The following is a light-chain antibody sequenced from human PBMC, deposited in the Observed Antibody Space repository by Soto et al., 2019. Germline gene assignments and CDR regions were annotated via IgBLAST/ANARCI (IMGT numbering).Light chain of an antibody. CDR2: GAS. V-gene: IGKV3-20*01. J-gene: IGKJ4*01. Sequence: EIVLTQSPGTLSLSPGERATLSCRASQSVSSSYLAWYQQKPGQAPRLLIYGASSRATGIPDRFSGSGSGTEFTLTISRLEPEDFAVYYCQQYGNSPRTFGGGTKVDIK. CDR3: QQYGNSPRT. CDR1: QSVSSSY.